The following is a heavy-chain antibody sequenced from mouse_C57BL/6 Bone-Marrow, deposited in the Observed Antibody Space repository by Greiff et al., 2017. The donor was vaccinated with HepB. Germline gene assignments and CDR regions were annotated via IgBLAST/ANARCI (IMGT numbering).Heavy chain of an antibody. J-gene: IGHJ4*01. CDR2: IDPSDSYT. D-gene: IGHD2-5*01. V-gene: IGHV1-59*01. CDR1: GYTFTSYW. CDR3: ARVGSNYVGYYAMDY. Sequence: QVQLQQSGAELVRPGTSVKLSCKASGYTFTSYWMHWVKQRPGQGLEWIGVIDPSDSYTNYNQKFKGKATLTVDTSSSTAYMQLSSLTSEDSAVYYCARVGSNYVGYYAMDYWGQGTSVTVSS.